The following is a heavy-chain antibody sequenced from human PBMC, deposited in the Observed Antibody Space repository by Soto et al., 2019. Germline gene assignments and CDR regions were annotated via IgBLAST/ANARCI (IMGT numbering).Heavy chain of an antibody. Sequence: PGGSLRLSRAASGFTFSSSWMSWVCQAQGKGLEWVANIKQDGSEKYYVDSVKGRFTISRDNAKNSLYLQMNSLRAEDTAVYYCAMEWSIDAFDIWGQGTMVTGSS. J-gene: IGHJ3*02. V-gene: IGHV3-7*04. D-gene: IGHD3-3*01. CDR2: IKQDGSEK. CDR3: AMEWSIDAFDI. CDR1: GFTFSSSW.